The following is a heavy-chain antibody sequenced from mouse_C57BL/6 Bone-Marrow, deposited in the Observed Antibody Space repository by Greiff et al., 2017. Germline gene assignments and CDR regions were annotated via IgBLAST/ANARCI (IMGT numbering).Heavy chain of an antibody. CDR2: IDPENGDT. Sequence: VQLQQSGAELVRPGASVKLSCTASGFNIKDDYMHWVKQRPEQGLEWIGWIDPENGDTEYASKFQGKATITADTSSNTAYLTLSSLTSEDTAVYYCTTVVAHWYFDVWGTGTTVTVSS. J-gene: IGHJ1*03. D-gene: IGHD1-1*01. CDR1: GFNIKDDY. V-gene: IGHV14-4*01. CDR3: TTVVAHWYFDV.